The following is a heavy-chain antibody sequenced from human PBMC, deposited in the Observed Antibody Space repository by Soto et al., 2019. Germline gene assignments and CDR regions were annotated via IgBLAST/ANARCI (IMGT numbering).Heavy chain of an antibody. CDR3: ATSAFMVRGVMFGYYFDY. V-gene: IGHV3-23*01. J-gene: IGHJ4*02. Sequence: GGSLRLSCAASGFTFSSYAMSWVRQAPGKGLEWVSAISGSGGSTYYADSVKGRFTISRDNSKNTLYLQMNSLRAEDTAVYYCATSAFMVRGVMFGYYFDYWGQGTLVTVSS. D-gene: IGHD3-10*01. CDR2: ISGSGGST. CDR1: GFTFSSYA.